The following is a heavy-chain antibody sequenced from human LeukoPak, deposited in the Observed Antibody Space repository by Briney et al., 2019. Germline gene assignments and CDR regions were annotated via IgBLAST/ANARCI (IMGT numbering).Heavy chain of an antibody. J-gene: IGHJ3*02. D-gene: IGHD6-19*01. CDR2: INPNSGGT. CDR1: GYTFTGYY. Sequence: ASVKVSCKASGYTFTGYYMHWVRQAPGQGLEWMGWINPNSGGTNYAQKFQGRVTMTRDTSISTAYMELSRLRSDDTAVYYCAREVGIAVAGFDAFDIWGQGTMVTVSS. V-gene: IGHV1-2*02. CDR3: AREVGIAVAGFDAFDI.